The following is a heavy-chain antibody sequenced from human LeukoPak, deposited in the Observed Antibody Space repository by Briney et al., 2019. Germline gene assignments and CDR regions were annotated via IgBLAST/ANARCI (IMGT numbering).Heavy chain of an antibody. V-gene: IGHV5-51*01. D-gene: IGHD3-3*01. CDR1: GYSFTSYW. CDR3: ARRSSFGAFDI. J-gene: IGHJ3*02. Sequence: GESLKISCKGSGYSFTSYWIGWVRQMPGKGLEWMGIIYPGDSDIRHSPPFQGQVTISADKSISTAYLQWSSLKASDTAMYFCARRSSFGAFDIWGQGTMVTVFS. CDR2: IYPGDSDI.